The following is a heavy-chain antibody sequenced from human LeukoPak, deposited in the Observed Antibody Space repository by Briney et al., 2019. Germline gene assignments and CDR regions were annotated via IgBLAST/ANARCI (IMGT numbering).Heavy chain of an antibody. CDR1: GFTFSSYG. D-gene: IGHD1-26*01. Sequence: PGGSLRLSCAASGFTFSSYGMHWVRQAPGKGLEWVAVISYDGSNKYYADSVKGRFTISRDNSKNTLYLQMNSLRAEDTAVYYCAKTGISWELLRYADYWGQGTLVTVSS. CDR3: AKTGISWELLRYADY. CDR2: ISYDGSNK. J-gene: IGHJ4*02. V-gene: IGHV3-30*18.